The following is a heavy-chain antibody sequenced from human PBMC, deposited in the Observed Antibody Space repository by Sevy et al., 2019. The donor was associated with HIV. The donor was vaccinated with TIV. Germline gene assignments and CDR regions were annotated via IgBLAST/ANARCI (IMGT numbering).Heavy chain of an antibody. Sequence: SETLSLTCTVSGASISSYYWSWIRQPAGKGLEWIGRIYASGRSIYNPSLKSRVTMSVDTSKNQFSLQLSSVTAADTAVYYCARDLALRESWFDPWGQGTLVTVSS. J-gene: IGHJ5*02. V-gene: IGHV4-4*07. CDR3: ARDLALRESWFDP. CDR2: IYASGRS. CDR1: GASISSYY.